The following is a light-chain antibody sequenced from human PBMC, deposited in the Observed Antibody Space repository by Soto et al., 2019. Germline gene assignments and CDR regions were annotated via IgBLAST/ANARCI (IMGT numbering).Light chain of an antibody. CDR3: QEYSKWPLFT. J-gene: IGKJ3*01. Sequence: EIVVTQSPGILSVSPGDRATLSCRASQSVSTNLAWYQQKPGQAPTLLIYAASTRATGIPARFTGSGSGTDFTLNIASLQSEDFAVYYCQEYSKWPLFTFGPGTRVDI. V-gene: IGKV3-15*01. CDR2: AAS. CDR1: QSVSTN.